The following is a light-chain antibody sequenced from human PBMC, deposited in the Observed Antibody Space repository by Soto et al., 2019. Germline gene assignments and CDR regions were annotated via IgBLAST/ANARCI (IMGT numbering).Light chain of an antibody. CDR1: SSDVGGYNY. J-gene: IGLJ2*01. CDR2: DVS. V-gene: IGLV2-11*01. CDR3: CAYAGSYTFDVV. Sequence: QSALTQPSSVSGSPGQSVTISCTGTSSDVGGYNYVSWYQQHPGKAPKLMIYDVSKRPSGVPDRFSGSKSGNTASLTISGLPAEDEADYYCCAYAGSYTFDVVFGGGTKLT.